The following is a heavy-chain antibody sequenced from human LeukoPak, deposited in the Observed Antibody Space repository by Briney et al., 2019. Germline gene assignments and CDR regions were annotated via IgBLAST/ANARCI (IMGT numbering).Heavy chain of an antibody. D-gene: IGHD2-15*01. CDR2: INHSGST. J-gene: IGHJ5*02. CDR1: GGSFSGYY. CDR3: ARAASRPPGRSFDP. V-gene: IGHV4-34*01. Sequence: SETLSLTCAVYGGSFSGYYWSWIRQPPGKGLEWIGEINHSGSTNYNPSLKSRVTISVDTSKNQFSLKLSSVTAADTAVYYCARAASRPPGRSFDPWGQGTLVTVSS.